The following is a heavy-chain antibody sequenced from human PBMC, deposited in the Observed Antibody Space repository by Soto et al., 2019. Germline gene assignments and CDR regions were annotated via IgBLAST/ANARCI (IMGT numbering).Heavy chain of an antibody. D-gene: IGHD5-18*01. Sequence: PSETLSLTCTVSGGSISSYYWGWIRQPPGKGLEWIGYIYYSGSTNYNPSLKSRVTISVDTSKNQFSLKLSSVTAADTAVYYCASSRVRGEGSYGDADYWGQGTLVTVSS. CDR3: ASSRVRGEGSYGDADY. CDR2: IYYSGST. J-gene: IGHJ4*02. CDR1: GGSISSYY. V-gene: IGHV4-59*01.